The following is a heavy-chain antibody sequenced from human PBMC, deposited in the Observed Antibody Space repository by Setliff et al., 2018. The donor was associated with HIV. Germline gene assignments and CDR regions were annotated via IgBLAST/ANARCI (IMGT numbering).Heavy chain of an antibody. J-gene: IGHJ3*02. D-gene: IGHD6-19*01. CDR2: ISSSGSSI. CDR1: GFTFSSYE. CDR3: ARTLESFVAVAADDAFDI. Sequence: PGGSLRLSCAASGFTFSSYEMNWVRQAPGKGLEWVSYISSSGSSIYYADSVKGRFTISRDNAKNSLYLQMNSLRAEDTAVYYCARTLESFVAVAADDAFDIWGQGTMVTVSS. V-gene: IGHV3-48*03.